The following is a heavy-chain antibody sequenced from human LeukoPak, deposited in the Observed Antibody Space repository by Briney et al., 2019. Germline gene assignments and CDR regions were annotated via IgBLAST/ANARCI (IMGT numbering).Heavy chain of an antibody. CDR1: GFTFSTYD. CDR3: ARGKRDYGDIDY. D-gene: IGHD4/OR15-4a*01. Sequence: GGSLRLSCAASGFTFSTYDMQWVRQAAGKGLEWVAVIWYDGSNKYYADSVKGRFTISRDNSKNTLYLQMNSLSPEDTAVYYCARGKRDYGDIDYWGQGTLVTVSS. J-gene: IGHJ4*02. CDR2: IWYDGSNK. V-gene: IGHV3-33*01.